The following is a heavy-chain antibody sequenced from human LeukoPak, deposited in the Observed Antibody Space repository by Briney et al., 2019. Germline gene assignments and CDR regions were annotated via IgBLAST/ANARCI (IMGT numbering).Heavy chain of an antibody. J-gene: IGHJ4*02. CDR1: GGSISSYY. CDR3: ARDEAGQGY. Sequence: TLSLTCTVSGGSISSYYWSWIRQPPGKGLEWIGYIYYSGSTNYNPPLKSRVTISVDTSKNQFSLRLNSVTAADTAVYYCARDEAGQGYWGQGTLVTVSS. V-gene: IGHV4-59*12. CDR2: IYYSGST.